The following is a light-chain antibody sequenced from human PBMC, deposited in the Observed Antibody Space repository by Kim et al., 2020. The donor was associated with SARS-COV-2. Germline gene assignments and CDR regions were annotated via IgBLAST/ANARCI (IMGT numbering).Light chain of an antibody. J-gene: IGLJ3*02. CDR1: KLGDKY. CDR3: QAWDSSTGV. V-gene: IGLV3-1*01. CDR2: QDS. Sequence: VSQGKPASISCSGDKLGDKYACWYQQKPGQSPVLVIYQDSKRPSGIPERFSGSNSGNTATLTISGTQAMDEADYYCQAWDSSTGVFGGGTQLTVL.